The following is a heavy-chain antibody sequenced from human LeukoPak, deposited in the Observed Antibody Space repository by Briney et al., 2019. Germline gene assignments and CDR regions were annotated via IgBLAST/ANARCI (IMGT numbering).Heavy chain of an antibody. CDR3: ARMAVAGTIRFDY. D-gene: IGHD6-19*01. CDR1: GGSISSSSYS. Sequence: PSETLSLTCSVSGGSISSSSYSWGWIRQPPGKYLEWIGSMSETGSAYYNPSLKSRVSMLVDMSKNQFSLKLRSVTAADTAVYYCARMAVAGTIRFDYWGQGTLVTVSS. V-gene: IGHV4-39*07. CDR2: MSETGSA. J-gene: IGHJ4*02.